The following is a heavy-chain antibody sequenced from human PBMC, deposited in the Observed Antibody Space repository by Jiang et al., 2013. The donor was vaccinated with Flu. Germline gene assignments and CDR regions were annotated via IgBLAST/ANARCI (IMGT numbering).Heavy chain of an antibody. Sequence: QPPGKGLEWIGSIYYSGSTYYNPSLKSRVTISVDTSKNQFSLKLSSGDRPQTRLCITCARPGGFRDAGAFDIWGQGTMVTVSS. D-gene: IGHD3-16*01. CDR3: ARPGGFRDAGAFDI. V-gene: IGHV4-39*01. CDR2: IYYSGST. J-gene: IGHJ3*02.